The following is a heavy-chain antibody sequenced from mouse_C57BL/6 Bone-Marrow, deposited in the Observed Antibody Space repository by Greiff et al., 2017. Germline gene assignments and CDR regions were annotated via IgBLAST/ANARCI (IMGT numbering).Heavy chain of an antibody. V-gene: IGHV14-4*01. CDR1: GFNIKDDY. Sequence: EVKLVESGAELVRPGASVKLSCTASGFNIKDDYMHWVKQRPEQGLEWIGWIDPENGDTEYASKFQGKATITADTSSNTAYLQLSSLTSEDTAVYYCTTRGGNFDYYAMDYWGQGTSVTVSS. J-gene: IGHJ4*01. D-gene: IGHD2-1*01. CDR3: TTRGGNFDYYAMDY. CDR2: IDPENGDT.